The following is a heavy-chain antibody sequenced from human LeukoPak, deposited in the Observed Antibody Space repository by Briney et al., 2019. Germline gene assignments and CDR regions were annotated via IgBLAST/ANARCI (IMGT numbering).Heavy chain of an antibody. CDR3: ARDRRYYYDSSGLPADY. D-gene: IGHD3-22*01. Sequence: ASVKVSYKASGYTFTGYYMHWVRQAPGQGLEWMGWINPNSGGTNYAQKFQGRVTMTRDTSISTAYMELSRLRSDDTAVYYCARDRRYYYDSSGLPADYWGQGTLVTVSS. CDR1: GYTFTGYY. J-gene: IGHJ4*02. V-gene: IGHV1-2*02. CDR2: INPNSGGT.